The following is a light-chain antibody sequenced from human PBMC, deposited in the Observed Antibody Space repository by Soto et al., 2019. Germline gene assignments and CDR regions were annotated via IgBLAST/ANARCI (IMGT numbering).Light chain of an antibody. Sequence: QSVLTQPASVSGSPGQSITISCTGTSSDVRGYDSVSWYQQHPGNAPKLMISEVSNRPSGISSRFSASKSGDTASLTISGLQAEDEADYYCSSYTSSSTLDYVFGTGTKLTVL. CDR2: EVS. V-gene: IGLV2-14*01. CDR1: SSDVRGYDS. CDR3: SSYTSSSTLDYV. J-gene: IGLJ1*01.